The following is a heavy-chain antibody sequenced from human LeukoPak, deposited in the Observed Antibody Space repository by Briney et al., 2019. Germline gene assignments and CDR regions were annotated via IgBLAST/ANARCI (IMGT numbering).Heavy chain of an antibody. CDR3: AKEEEIRYFDWLPRSRAY. D-gene: IGHD3-9*01. CDR2: ISGSGGST. V-gene: IGHV3-23*01. J-gene: IGHJ4*02. Sequence: GGSLRLSCAASGFTFSSYAMSWVRQAPGKGLEWVSAISGSGGSTYYADSVKGRFTISRDNSKNTLYLQMNSLGAEDTAVYYCAKEEEIRYFDWLPRSRAYWGQGTLVTVSS. CDR1: GFTFSSYA.